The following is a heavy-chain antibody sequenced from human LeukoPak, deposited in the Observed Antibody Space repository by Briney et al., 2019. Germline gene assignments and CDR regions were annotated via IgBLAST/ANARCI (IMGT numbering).Heavy chain of an antibody. J-gene: IGHJ4*02. Sequence: GGSLRLSCAASGFTFSHYWMSWVRQAPGKGLEWVANIKQDGNEKYYADSVKGRFTISRDNAENSLFLQMNSLRVEDTAVYYCAKDLPLAGTRYFDYWGQGTLVTVSS. CDR1: GFTFSHYW. V-gene: IGHV3-7*03. D-gene: IGHD6-19*01. CDR3: AKDLPLAGTRYFDY. CDR2: IKQDGNEK.